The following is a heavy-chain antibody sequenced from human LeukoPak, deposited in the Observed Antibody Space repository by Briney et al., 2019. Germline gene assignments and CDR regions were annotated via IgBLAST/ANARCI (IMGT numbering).Heavy chain of an antibody. Sequence: GGSLRLFCAASGFTFSSYSMNWVRQAPGKGLEWVSSISSSSSYIYYADSVKGRFTISRDNAKNSLYLQMNSLRAEDTAVYYCARDSSGWLPFDYWGQGTLVTVSS. CDR2: ISSSSSYI. D-gene: IGHD6-19*01. J-gene: IGHJ4*02. CDR1: GFTFSSYS. CDR3: ARDSSGWLPFDY. V-gene: IGHV3-21*01.